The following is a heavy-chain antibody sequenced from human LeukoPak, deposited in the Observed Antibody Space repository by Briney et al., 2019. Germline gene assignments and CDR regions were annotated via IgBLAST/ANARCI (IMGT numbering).Heavy chain of an antibody. J-gene: IGHJ4*02. Sequence: SVKVSCKSSGGTFSSYAISWVRQAPGQGLEWMGRIIPILGIANYAQKFQGRVTITADKSTSTAYMELSSLRSEDTAVYYCARARSRYSGYDRYYFDYWGQGTLVTVSS. CDR2: IIPILGIA. D-gene: IGHD5-12*01. V-gene: IGHV1-69*04. CDR1: GGTFSSYA. CDR3: ARARSRYSGYDRYYFDY.